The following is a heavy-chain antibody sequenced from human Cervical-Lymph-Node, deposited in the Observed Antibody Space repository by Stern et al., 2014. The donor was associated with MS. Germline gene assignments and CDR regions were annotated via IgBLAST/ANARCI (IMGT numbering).Heavy chain of an antibody. J-gene: IGHJ5*02. CDR2: IVPIFGRA. Sequence: QVQLVQSGAEVRKPGSSVKVSCKASGATFSTNAISWLRQAPGPGPEWMGAIVPIFGRANYVQKLRGRLTITADESASTAYMELRSLRSEDTAVYYCAREHHGGNFASWGQGTLVTVSS. D-gene: IGHD4-23*01. V-gene: IGHV1-69*01. CDR3: AREHHGGNFAS. CDR1: GATFSTNA.